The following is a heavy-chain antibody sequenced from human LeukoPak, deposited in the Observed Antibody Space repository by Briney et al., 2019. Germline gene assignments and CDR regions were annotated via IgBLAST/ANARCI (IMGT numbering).Heavy chain of an antibody. J-gene: IGHJ3*02. CDR3: AKEGQWLFLFDI. CDR1: GFTFDDYA. D-gene: IGHD3-22*01. CDR2: ISWNSGSI. Sequence: PGGSLRLSCAASGFTFDDYAMHWVRQAPGKGLEWVSGISWNSGSIGYADSVKGRFTISRDNAKNSLYLQMNSLRAEDTALYYCAKEGQWLFLFDIWGQGTMVTVSS. V-gene: IGHV3-9*01.